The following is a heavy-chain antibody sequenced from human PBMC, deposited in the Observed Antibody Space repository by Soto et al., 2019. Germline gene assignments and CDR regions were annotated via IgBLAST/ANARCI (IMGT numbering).Heavy chain of an antibody. CDR1: GITFASYH. V-gene: IGHV3-21*02. J-gene: IGHJ3*01. Sequence: EVQLVESGGGLVMPGGSLRLSCAASGITFASYHMSWVRQAPGKGLDWVSSINPTTSHIYYSDSVRGRFTISRDDSKNSLHLDMNSLRPEDLAIYYCVRGYCGGGGCYLRRAALDVWGQGTAVTVSS. D-gene: IGHD2-15*01. CDR3: VRGYCGGGGCYLRRAALDV. CDR2: INPTTSHI.